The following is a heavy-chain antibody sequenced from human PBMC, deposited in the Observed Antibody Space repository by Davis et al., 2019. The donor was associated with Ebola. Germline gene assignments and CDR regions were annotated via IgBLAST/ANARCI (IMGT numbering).Heavy chain of an antibody. J-gene: IGHJ4*02. CDR2: IRSRVNGHAT. CDR3: VRVGGQPNHEILTGYYSPDY. D-gene: IGHD3-9*01. V-gene: IGHV3-73*01. CDR1: GFSFSDSA. Sequence: PGGSLRLSCAASGFSFSDSAIHWVRQESGKGLEWVGRIRSRVNGHATAYAASVIGRFTVFRDDSKNTAYLQMNNLKIEDTAMYYCVRVGGQPNHEILTGYYSPDYWGQGTLVTVSS.